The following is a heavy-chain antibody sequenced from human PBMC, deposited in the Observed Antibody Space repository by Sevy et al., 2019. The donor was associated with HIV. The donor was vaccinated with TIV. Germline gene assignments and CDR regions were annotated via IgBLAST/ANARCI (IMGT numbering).Heavy chain of an antibody. CDR3: AKDRRRSLAAAFDY. J-gene: IGHJ4*02. D-gene: IGHD6-13*01. Sequence: GGSLRLSCAASGFTFSSYAMSWVRQAPGKGLEWVSDISGSGGSTYYADSVKGRFTISRDNTKNTLYLQMNSLRAEDTAVYYCAKDRRRSLAAAFDYWGQGTLVTVSS. CDR2: ISGSGGST. CDR1: GFTFSSYA. V-gene: IGHV3-23*01.